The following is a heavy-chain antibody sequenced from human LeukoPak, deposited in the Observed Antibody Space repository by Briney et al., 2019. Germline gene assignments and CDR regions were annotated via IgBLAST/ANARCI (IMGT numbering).Heavy chain of an antibody. Sequence: SETLSLTCAVYGGSFSGYYWSWIRQPPGKGLEWIGEINHSGSTNYNPPLKSRVTISVDTSKNQFSLKLSSVTAADTAVYYCARGRVAVVPAATAWAFDIWGQGTMVTVSS. D-gene: IGHD2-2*01. CDR1: GGSFSGYY. V-gene: IGHV4-34*01. CDR3: ARGRVAVVPAATAWAFDI. CDR2: INHSGST. J-gene: IGHJ3*02.